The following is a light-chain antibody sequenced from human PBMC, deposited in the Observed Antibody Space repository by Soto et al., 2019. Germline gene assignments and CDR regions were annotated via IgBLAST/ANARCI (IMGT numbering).Light chain of an antibody. CDR3: QQYGSSPIT. V-gene: IGKV3-20*01. CDR1: QRPSNSH. CDR2: DTS. J-gene: IGKJ5*01. Sequence: EIVLTQSPGTLSLSPGERATLSCRASQRPSNSHVAWYLLKPGQAPRLLIFDTSSRATGIPDRFSGSGSGTDFTLTISSLEPEDFAVYYCQQYGSSPITFGQGTRLEIK.